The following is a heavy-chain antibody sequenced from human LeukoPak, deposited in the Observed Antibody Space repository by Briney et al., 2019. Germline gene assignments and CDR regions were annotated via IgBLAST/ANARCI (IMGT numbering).Heavy chain of an antibody. Sequence: GGSLRLSCAASGFTVSSNYMSWVRQAPGKGREWVSVIYIGGNTYYADSVKGRFTISRDNSKNTIYLQMNSLRAEDTAVYYCARGDGYNYWVSWGQGTQVTVSS. V-gene: IGHV3-53*01. CDR2: IYIGGNT. CDR3: ARGDGYNYWVS. CDR1: GFTVSSNY. J-gene: IGHJ5*02. D-gene: IGHD5-24*01.